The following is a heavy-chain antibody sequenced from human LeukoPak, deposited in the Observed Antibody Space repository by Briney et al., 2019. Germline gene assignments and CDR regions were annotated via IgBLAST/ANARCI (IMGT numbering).Heavy chain of an antibody. V-gene: IGHV3-49*04. CDR2: IGGKAYGGTA. CDR3: TADQFF. J-gene: IGHJ4*02. Sequence: SLRLSCRASGFTFGDYGMSWVRQAPGKGLEWVGFIGGKAYGGTAEYAASVKGRFSISRDDSRSIAYLQMNSLKTEDTAVYYCTADQFFWGQGTLVTVSS. D-gene: IGHD3-3*01. CDR1: GFTFGDYG.